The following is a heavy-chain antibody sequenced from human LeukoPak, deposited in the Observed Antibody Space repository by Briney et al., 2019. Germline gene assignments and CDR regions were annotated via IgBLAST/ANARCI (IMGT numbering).Heavy chain of an antibody. J-gene: IGHJ3*02. D-gene: IGHD2-15*01. Sequence: ASVKVSCKASGYPFTGYYMHLVRQAPGQGLEWMGWINPNSGGTNYAQNFQGRVTMTRDTSISTAYMELSRLRSDDPAVYYCARVCCSGGSTESFDIWGQGTMVSVSS. V-gene: IGHV1-2*02. CDR2: INPNSGGT. CDR1: GYPFTGYY. CDR3: ARVCCSGGSTESFDI.